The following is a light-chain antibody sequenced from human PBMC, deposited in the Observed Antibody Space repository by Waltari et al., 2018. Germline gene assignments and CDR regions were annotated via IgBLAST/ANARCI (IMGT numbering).Light chain of an antibody. CDR3: QTGGHGTWV. CDR2: VNSAGSH. J-gene: IGLJ3*02. V-gene: IGLV4-69*01. Sequence: QLVLTQSPSASASLGASVKLTCPLPSGHSGNVIAWHQQQPEKGPRYWMNVNSAGSHSKGDEIPDRFSGSSSGAERDLTISSLQSEDEADYYCQTGGHGTWVFGGGTKLTVL. CDR1: SGHSGNV.